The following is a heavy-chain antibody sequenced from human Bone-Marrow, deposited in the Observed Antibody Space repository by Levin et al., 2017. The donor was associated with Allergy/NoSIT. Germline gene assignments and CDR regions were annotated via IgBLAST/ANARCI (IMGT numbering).Heavy chain of an antibody. J-gene: IGHJ4*02. Sequence: SETLSLTCAVYGGSFSGYYWSWIRQPPGKGLEWIGEINHSGSTNYNPSLKSRVTISVDTSKNQFSLKLSSVTAADTAVYYCARGSSLGYSGYPDLDYWGQGTLVTVSS. CDR2: INHSGST. D-gene: IGHD5-12*01. V-gene: IGHV4-34*01. CDR3: ARGSSLGYSGYPDLDY. CDR1: GGSFSGYY.